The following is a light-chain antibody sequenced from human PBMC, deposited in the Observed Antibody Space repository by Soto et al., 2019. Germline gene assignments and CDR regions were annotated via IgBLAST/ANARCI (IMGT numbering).Light chain of an antibody. V-gene: IGLV1-44*01. CDR1: GSNIGSNS. CDR2: TST. Sequence: QLVLTQPPSASGTPGQRVAISCSGGGSNIGSNSVNWYQQFPGTAPRLVIHTSTERPSGVPDRFSGSKSGTSASLGISGLQSEDEATYYCAVWDDSLAGWVFGGGTKLTVL. J-gene: IGLJ3*02. CDR3: AVWDDSLAGWV.